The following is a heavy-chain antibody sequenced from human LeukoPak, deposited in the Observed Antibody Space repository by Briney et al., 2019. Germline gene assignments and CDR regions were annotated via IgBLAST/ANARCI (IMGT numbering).Heavy chain of an antibody. CDR3: ARVWLRDYMDV. Sequence: GGSLRLSCAVSGFTFRSYAMNWVRQAPGKGLEWVAAITADGGSTHYTTSVKGRFIISRDTPKNTLSLQMNNLRAEDTAVYFCARVWLRDYMDVWGEGTTVSVSS. V-gene: IGHV3-23*01. CDR1: GFTFRSYA. CDR2: ITADGGST. D-gene: IGHD5-12*01. J-gene: IGHJ6*03.